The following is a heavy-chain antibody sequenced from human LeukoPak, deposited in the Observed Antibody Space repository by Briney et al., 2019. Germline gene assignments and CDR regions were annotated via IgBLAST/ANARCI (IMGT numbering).Heavy chain of an antibody. CDR3: ARMDSTGFRGPGYFDY. D-gene: IGHD3-10*01. CDR2: TYYRSKWYN. Sequence: SQTLSLTCAISGDSVSSNSAAWNWIRQSPSRGLEWLGRTYYRSKWYNDYAVSVKSRITINPDTSKNQFSLQLNSVTPEDTAVYYCARMDSTGFRGPGYFDYWGQGTLVTVSS. V-gene: IGHV6-1*01. J-gene: IGHJ4*02. CDR1: GDSVSSNSAA.